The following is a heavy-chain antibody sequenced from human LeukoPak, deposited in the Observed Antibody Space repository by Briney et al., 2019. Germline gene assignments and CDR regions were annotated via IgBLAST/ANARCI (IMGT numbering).Heavy chain of an antibody. V-gene: IGHV3-33*01. CDR2: LWYDGSNK. D-gene: IGHD4-17*01. CDR1: GFTFSSYG. Sequence: GGSLRLPCAAPGFTFSSYGMHWVRQAPGKGLGLVAVLWYDGSNKYYADSVKGRFTISRDNSKNTLYLQMNSLRAEDTAVYYCARDSLRRLYGMDVWGKGTTVTVSS. CDR3: ARDSLRRLYGMDV. J-gene: IGHJ6*04.